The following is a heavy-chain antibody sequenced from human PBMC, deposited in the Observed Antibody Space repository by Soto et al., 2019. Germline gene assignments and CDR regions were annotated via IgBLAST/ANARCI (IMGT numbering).Heavy chain of an antibody. J-gene: IGHJ6*03. CDR3: ARETYYYYYMDV. Sequence: SETLSLTCTVSGGSISSHFWSWIRQPPGKGLEWIGHIYNSGSTNYNPSLKSRVTISVDTSKNQFSLKLSSVTAADTAVYYCARETYYYYYMDVWGKGTTVTVSS. CDR2: IYNSGST. V-gene: IGHV4-59*08. CDR1: GGSISSHF.